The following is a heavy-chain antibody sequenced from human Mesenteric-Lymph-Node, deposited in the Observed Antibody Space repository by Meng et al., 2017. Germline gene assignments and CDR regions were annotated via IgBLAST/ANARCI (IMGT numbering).Heavy chain of an antibody. Sequence: QGHLQESGPGLVKPSDTLSFPCASSGVSISSVYWGTWVRQSPGKGLEWIGEIYHSGSTNYNPSLKSRVTISVDKSKIQFSLKLTSVTAADTAVYYCARGGYYSFDYWGQGTLVTVSS. J-gene: IGHJ4*02. V-gene: IGHV4-4*02. CDR2: IYHSGST. CDR3: ARGGYYSFDY. CDR1: GVSISSVYW. D-gene: IGHD5-18*01.